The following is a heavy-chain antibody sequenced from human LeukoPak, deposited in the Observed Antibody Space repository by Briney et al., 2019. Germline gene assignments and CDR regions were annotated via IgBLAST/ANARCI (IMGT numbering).Heavy chain of an antibody. V-gene: IGHV3-23*01. D-gene: IGHD2-15*01. Sequence: GGSLRLSCAASGFTFSSYAMSWVRQAPGKGLEWVSATSGSSGRTYYADSVRGRFTISRDNSKNTLYLQMNSLRAEDTAVYYCAKSSCSGGSCWDDAFDIWGQGTMVTVSS. CDR3: AKSSCSGGSCWDDAFDI. J-gene: IGHJ3*02. CDR1: GFTFSSYA. CDR2: TSGSSGRT.